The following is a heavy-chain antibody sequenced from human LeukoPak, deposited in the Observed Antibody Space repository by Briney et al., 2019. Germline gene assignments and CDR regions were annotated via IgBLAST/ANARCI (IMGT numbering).Heavy chain of an antibody. CDR3: TRDVREAYEI. Sequence: PGGSLRLSCEASGFRFGGFWMNWVRQAPGKGPERVANINQDGSEKLYVDSVKGRFTISRDNAKNSLYLQMNSLRAEDTAVYYCTRDVREAYEIWGHGTMVTVSS. V-gene: IGHV3-7*01. CDR2: INQDGSEK. CDR1: GFRFGGFW. D-gene: IGHD3-3*01. J-gene: IGHJ3*02.